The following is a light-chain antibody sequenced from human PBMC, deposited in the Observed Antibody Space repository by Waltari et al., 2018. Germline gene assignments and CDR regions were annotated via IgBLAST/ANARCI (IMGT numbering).Light chain of an antibody. CDR3: QQRSKWPIT. CDR1: QGVSIS. V-gene: IGKV3-11*01. J-gene: IGKJ5*01. Sequence: SGRASQGVSISLGWYQQRPGQAPRLLIYDASSRATGIPARFSGSGSGTDFTLTISSLEPEDFAVYYCQQRSKWPITFGQGTRLEIK. CDR2: DAS.